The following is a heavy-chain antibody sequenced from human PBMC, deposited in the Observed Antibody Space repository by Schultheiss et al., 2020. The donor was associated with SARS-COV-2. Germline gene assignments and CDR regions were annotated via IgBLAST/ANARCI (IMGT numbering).Heavy chain of an antibody. CDR2: INHSGST. CDR3: ARGLGIAARPGYYYYYMDV. CDR1: GGSFSGYY. D-gene: IGHD6-6*01. V-gene: IGHV4-34*01. Sequence: SETLSLTCAVYGGSFSGYYWSWIRQPPGKGLEWIGEINHSGSTNYNPSLKSRVTISVDTSKNQFSLKLSSVTAADTAVYYCARGLGIAARPGYYYYYMDVWGKGTTVTVSS. J-gene: IGHJ6*03.